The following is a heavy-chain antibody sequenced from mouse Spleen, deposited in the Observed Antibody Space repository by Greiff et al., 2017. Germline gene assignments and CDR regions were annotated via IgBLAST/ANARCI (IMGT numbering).Heavy chain of an antibody. CDR3: ARGSLSWFAY. Sequence: QVQLQQPGAELVMPGASVKLSCKASGYTFTSYWMHWVKQRPGQGLEWIGEIDPSDSYTNYNQKFKGKATLTVDKSSSTAYMQLSSLTSEDSAVYYCARGSLSWFAYWGQGTLVTVPA. CDR2: IDPSDSYT. V-gene: IGHV1-69*01. CDR1: GYTFTSYW. J-gene: IGHJ3*01.